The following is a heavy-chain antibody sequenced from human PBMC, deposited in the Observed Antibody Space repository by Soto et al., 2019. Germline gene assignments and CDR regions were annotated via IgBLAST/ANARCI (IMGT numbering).Heavy chain of an antibody. Sequence: SETLSLTCTVSGASINNYYWSWIRQPPGKKLEWIGYVYNSGTTNYNPSFESRVTISADTSMNQFSLKLRSVTAADTAVYYCARDNYDSSAYSYSNAFHYWGQGTLVTVSS. J-gene: IGHJ4*02. CDR1: GASINNYY. D-gene: IGHD3-22*01. CDR2: VYNSGTT. V-gene: IGHV4-59*01. CDR3: ARDNYDSSAYSYSNAFHY.